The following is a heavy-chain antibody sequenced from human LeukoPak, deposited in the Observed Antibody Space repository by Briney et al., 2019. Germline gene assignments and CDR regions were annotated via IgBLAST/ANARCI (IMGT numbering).Heavy chain of an antibody. V-gene: IGHV1-18*01. CDR2: ISAYNGNT. J-gene: IGHJ6*02. D-gene: IGHD3-22*01. CDR3: ARDYMTYYYDSSGYFYGMDV. CDR1: GYSFTSYV. Sequence: ASVKVSCKASGYSFTSYVINWVRQAPGQGLEWMGRISAYNGNTNYAQKLQGRVTVTTDTSTSTAYMELRSLRSDDTAVYYCARDYMTYYYDSSGYFYGMDVWGQGTTVTVSS.